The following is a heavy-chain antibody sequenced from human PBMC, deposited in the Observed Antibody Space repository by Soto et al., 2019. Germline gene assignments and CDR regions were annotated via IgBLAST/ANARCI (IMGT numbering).Heavy chain of an antibody. J-gene: IGHJ6*02. CDR1: GYTFTDSF. Sequence: ASVKVSCKASGYTFTDSFIHWVRQAPGQGPEWMGWINPLSGGAKYAQKFQGRVTMTRDRSIRTAYMEVRRLSSDDTAVYYCASDVMGPVIRYFYGMDVWGQGTTVTVSS. V-gene: IGHV1-2*02. CDR2: INPLSGGA. D-gene: IGHD1-26*01. CDR3: ASDVMGPVIRYFYGMDV.